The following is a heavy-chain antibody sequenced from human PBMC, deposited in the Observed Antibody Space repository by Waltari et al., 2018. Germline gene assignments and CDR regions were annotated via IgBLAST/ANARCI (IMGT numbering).Heavy chain of an antibody. CDR3: ASPYYYGSGSYYNRFDY. CDR2: IIPIFGTA. V-gene: IGHV1-69*14. Sequence: QVQLVQSGAEVKKPGSSVKVSCKASGGTFSSYALSWVRQAPGQGLEWMGGIIPIFGTANYAQKFQGRVTITADKSTSTAYMELSSLRSEDTAVYYCASPYYYGSGSYYNRFDYWGQGTLVTVSS. CDR1: GGTFSSYA. J-gene: IGHJ4*02. D-gene: IGHD3-10*01.